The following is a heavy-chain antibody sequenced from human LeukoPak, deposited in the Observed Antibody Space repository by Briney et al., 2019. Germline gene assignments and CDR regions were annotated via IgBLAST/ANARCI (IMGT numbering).Heavy chain of an antibody. CDR3: VQRGGLDY. Sequence: PGGSLRLSCAASGFTFSSYGMHWVRQAPGKGLEWVGIISHDGSDKYYADSVKGRFTISRDNSKNTLHLQMNSLGVEDTAVYYCVQRGGLDYWGQGTLVTVSS. J-gene: IGHJ4*02. CDR2: ISHDGSDK. V-gene: IGHV3-30*19. CDR1: GFTFSSYG. D-gene: IGHD3-16*01.